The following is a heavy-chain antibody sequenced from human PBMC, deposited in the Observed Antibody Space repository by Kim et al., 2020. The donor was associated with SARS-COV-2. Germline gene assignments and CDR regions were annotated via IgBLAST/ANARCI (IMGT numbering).Heavy chain of an antibody. J-gene: IGHJ4*02. CDR1: GFTISTYW. V-gene: IGHV3-7*03. CDR3: MRDLRTY. Sequence: GGSLRLSCAASGFTISTYWMSWVRQPPGKGLEWVGNIQEDRSEAYYADSVKGRFTISRDNAKNSLYLQMNSLRAEDTAVYYCMRDLRTYWGQGFLVMVYS. CDR2: IQEDRSEA.